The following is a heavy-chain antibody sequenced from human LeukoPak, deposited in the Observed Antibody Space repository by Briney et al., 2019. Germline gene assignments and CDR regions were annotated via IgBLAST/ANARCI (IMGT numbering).Heavy chain of an antibody. Sequence: RGSLRLSCAASGFTFSSYAMSWVRQAPGKGLEWVSAISGSGGSTYYADSVKGRFTISRDNSKNTLYLQMNSLRAEDTAVYYCAKHGELLWFGELLPDYWGQGTLVTVSS. J-gene: IGHJ4*02. CDR3: AKHGELLWFGELLPDY. V-gene: IGHV3-23*01. CDR1: GFTFSSYA. CDR2: ISGSGGST. D-gene: IGHD3-10*01.